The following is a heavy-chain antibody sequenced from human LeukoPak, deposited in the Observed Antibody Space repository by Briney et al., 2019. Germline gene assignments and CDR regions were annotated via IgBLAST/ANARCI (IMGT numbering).Heavy chain of an antibody. Sequence: GGSLRLSCAASGLIFSNAWMSWVRQAPGKGLEWVGRIKSKTDGGTTDYAAPVKGRFTISRDDSKNTLYLQMNSLKTEDTAVYYCTTPYVDTAMFDYWGQGTLVTVSS. D-gene: IGHD5-18*01. CDR3: TTPYVDTAMFDY. CDR1: GLIFSNAW. CDR2: IKSKTDGGTT. J-gene: IGHJ4*02. V-gene: IGHV3-15*01.